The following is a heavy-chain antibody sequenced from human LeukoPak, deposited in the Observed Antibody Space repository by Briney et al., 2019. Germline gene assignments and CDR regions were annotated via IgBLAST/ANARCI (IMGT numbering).Heavy chain of an antibody. J-gene: IGHJ5*02. CDR1: GYTFTGYY. CDR3: ARATKTYYDILTGLNWLDP. D-gene: IGHD3-9*01. V-gene: IGHV1-2*02. Sequence: ASVKVSCKASGYTFTGYYMHWVRQAPGQGLEWMGWINPNSGGTNYAQKFQGRVTMTRDTSICTAYMELSRLRSDDTAVYYCARATKTYYDILTGLNWLDPWGQGTLVTVSS. CDR2: INPNSGGT.